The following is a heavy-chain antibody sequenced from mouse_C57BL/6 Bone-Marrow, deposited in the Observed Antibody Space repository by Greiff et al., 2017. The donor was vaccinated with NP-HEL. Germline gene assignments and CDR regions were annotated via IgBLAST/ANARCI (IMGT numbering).Heavy chain of an antibody. Sequence: EVKLQESGGGLVKPGGSLKLSCAASGFTFSSYAMSWVRQTPEKRLEWVATISDGGSYTYYPDNVKGRFTISRDNAKNNLYLQMSHLKSEDTAMYYCARDTMVTTWRYYFDYWGQGTTLTVSS. D-gene: IGHD2-1*01. CDR1: GFTFSSYA. V-gene: IGHV5-4*01. CDR3: ARDTMVTTWRYYFDY. J-gene: IGHJ2*01. CDR2: ISDGGSYT.